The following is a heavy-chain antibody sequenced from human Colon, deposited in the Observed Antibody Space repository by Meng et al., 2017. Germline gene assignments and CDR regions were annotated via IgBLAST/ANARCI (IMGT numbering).Heavy chain of an antibody. CDR1: GGSISGGNYY. Sequence: QVQLQESGPGLVKPSQTLSLTCTVSGGSISGGNYYWSWIRQHPGKGLEWIGEINHSGSTNYNPSLKSRVTISVDTSKNQFSLKLSSVTAADTAVYYCARGMVEQQLVLVGWFDPWGQGTLVTVSS. V-gene: IGHV4-31*03. CDR3: ARGMVEQQLVLVGWFDP. D-gene: IGHD6-13*01. CDR2: INHSGST. J-gene: IGHJ5*02.